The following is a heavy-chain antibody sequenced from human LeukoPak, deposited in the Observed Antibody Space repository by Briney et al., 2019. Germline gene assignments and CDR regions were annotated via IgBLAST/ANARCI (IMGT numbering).Heavy chain of an antibody. Sequence: PGGSLRLSCAASGFTFSSYAMSWVRQAPGKGLEWVSSISSSSSYIYYADSVKGRFTISRDNAKNSLYLQMNSLRAEDTAVYYCARDPHASSSWYLDVWGKGTTVTVSS. CDR2: ISSSSSYI. J-gene: IGHJ6*03. D-gene: IGHD6-13*01. CDR1: GFTFSSYA. V-gene: IGHV3-21*01. CDR3: ARDPHASSSWYLDV.